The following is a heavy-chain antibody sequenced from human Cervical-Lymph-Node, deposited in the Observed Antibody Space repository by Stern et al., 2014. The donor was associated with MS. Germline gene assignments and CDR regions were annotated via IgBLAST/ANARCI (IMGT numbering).Heavy chain of an antibody. CDR3: SRDSSGDY. J-gene: IGHJ4*02. V-gene: IGHV3-72*01. Sequence: EVQLVESGGGLVQPGGSLRLSCAASGFSFSDFYMDWVRQAPGKGLEWFGRPSNKAKSYTTDYAASVKGRFTISRDDSKNSLYLQMNTLKTEDTAVYYCSRDSSGDYWGPGTLVTVSS. CDR1: GFSFSDFY. CDR2: PSNKAKSYTT.